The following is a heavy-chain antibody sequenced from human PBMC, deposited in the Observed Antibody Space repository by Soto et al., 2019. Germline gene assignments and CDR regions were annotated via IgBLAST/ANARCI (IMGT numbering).Heavy chain of an antibody. CDR2: IYSSGST. CDR3: ARGQRFSDWFDP. D-gene: IGHD3-3*01. V-gene: IGHV4-4*07. CDR1: GGAINSYY. Sequence: QVHLQESGPGLVKPSETLSLTCTVSGGAINSYYWTWIRQPAGKGLEWIGRIYSSGSTKDNPSPQSRVTMPLDPSKNQFSLRLPSVTAADTAVYYCARGQRFSDWFDPWGQGTLVTVSS. J-gene: IGHJ5*02.